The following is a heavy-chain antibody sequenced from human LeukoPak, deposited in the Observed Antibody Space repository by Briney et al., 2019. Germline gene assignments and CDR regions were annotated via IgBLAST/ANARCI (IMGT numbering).Heavy chain of an antibody. V-gene: IGHV3-23*01. CDR2: ISGGGSTTYYA. CDR3: AEFYDILTGYFDY. D-gene: IGHD3-9*01. Sequence: GGSLRLSCAASGFTFSSSAMTWVRQSPGKGLEWVSAISGGGSTTYYAYYADSVKGRFTISRDDSKNTLYLQMNSLRAEDTAVYYCAEFYDILTGYFDYWGQGTLVTVSS. CDR1: GFTFSSSA. J-gene: IGHJ4*02.